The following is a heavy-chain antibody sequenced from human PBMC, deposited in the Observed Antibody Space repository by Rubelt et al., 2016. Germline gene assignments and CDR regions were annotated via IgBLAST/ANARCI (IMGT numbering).Heavy chain of an antibody. J-gene: IGHJ4*02. CDR2: ISAYIGNT. Sequence: QVQLVQSGAEVKKPGASVKVSCKASGYTFTSYGISWVRQAPGQGLEWMGWISAYIGNTTDAQKLPGRVPMTTETAPSTAYMELRSRRADDTAVYYCARDSGSPRGGGHDYWGQGTLVTVSS. V-gene: IGHV1-18*01. CDR1: GYTFTSYG. D-gene: IGHD1-26*01. CDR3: ARDSGSPRGGGHDY.